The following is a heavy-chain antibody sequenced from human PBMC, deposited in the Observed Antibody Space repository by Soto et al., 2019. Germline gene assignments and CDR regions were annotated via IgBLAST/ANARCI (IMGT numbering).Heavy chain of an antibody. V-gene: IGHV3-23*01. CDR3: AKEGGRAYCGGDCAHTVDY. D-gene: IGHD2-21*02. CDR1: GFTFSNYA. Sequence: PGESLKISCAASGFTFSNYAMSWVRQAPGKGLEWVSGISANGGSTPYTDSVKGRFTISRDNSRNTLYLQMNSLRAEDTAVYFCAKEGGRAYCGGDCAHTVDYWGQGTLVTVSS. J-gene: IGHJ4*02. CDR2: ISANGGST.